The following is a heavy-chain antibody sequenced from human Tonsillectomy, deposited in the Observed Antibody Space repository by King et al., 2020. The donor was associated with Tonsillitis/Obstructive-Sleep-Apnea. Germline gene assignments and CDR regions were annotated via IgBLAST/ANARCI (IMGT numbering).Heavy chain of an antibody. CDR2: IIPMLGIK. Sequence: QLVQSGAEVKKPGSSVKVSCKSSGGTFSNYAISWVRQAPGQGLEWMGGIIPMLGIKNYAQKFQGRVTITADKSTSTAYMDLSSLGSEDTAVYYCARNYDSSCYYLDYWGQGTLVTVSS. D-gene: IGHD3-22*01. V-gene: IGHV1-69*10. J-gene: IGHJ4*02. CDR1: GGTFSNYA. CDR3: ARNYDSSCYYLDY.